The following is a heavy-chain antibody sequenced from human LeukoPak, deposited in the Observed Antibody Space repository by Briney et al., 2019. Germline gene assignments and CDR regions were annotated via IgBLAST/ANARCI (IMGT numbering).Heavy chain of an antibody. CDR3: ASQIVVVVAAYDAFDI. V-gene: IGHV3-23*01. CDR2: ISGSGGST. Sequence: PGGSLRLSCAASGFTFSSYAMSWVRQAPGKGLEWVSAISGSGGSTYYADSVKGRFTISRDNSKNTLYLQMNSLRAEDTAVYYCASQIVVVVAAYDAFDIWGQGTMVTVSS. CDR1: GFTFSSYA. D-gene: IGHD2-15*01. J-gene: IGHJ3*02.